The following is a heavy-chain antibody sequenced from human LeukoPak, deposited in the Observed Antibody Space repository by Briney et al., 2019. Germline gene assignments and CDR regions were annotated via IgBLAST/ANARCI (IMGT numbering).Heavy chain of an antibody. CDR3: AKAAVAGIGYLDY. J-gene: IGHJ4*02. D-gene: IGHD6-19*01. Sequence: PGGSLRLSCAASGFTFSSYGMHWVRQAPGKGLEWVAFIRYDGSNKYYADSVKGRFTISRDNSKNTLYLQMNSLRAEDTAVYYCAKAAVAGIGYLDYWGQGTLVTVSS. CDR2: IRYDGSNK. V-gene: IGHV3-30*02. CDR1: GFTFSSYG.